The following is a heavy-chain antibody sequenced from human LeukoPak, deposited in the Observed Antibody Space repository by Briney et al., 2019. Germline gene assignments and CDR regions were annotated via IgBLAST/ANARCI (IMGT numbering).Heavy chain of an antibody. Sequence: GGSLRLSCEASGFTFSNFWMSWVRQAPGKGLEWAASIRQDGIERKYVDSVGGRFTISRDNAENSVYLEMNSLRAEDTAVYYCARGVMTVDYWGQGTLVTVSS. CDR1: GFTFSNFW. CDR3: ARGVMTVDY. V-gene: IGHV3-7*02. D-gene: IGHD2-21*02. CDR2: IRQDGIER. J-gene: IGHJ4*02.